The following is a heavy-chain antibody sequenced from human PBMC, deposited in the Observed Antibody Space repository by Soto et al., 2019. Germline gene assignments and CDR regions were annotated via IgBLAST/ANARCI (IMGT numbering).Heavy chain of an antibody. J-gene: IGHJ6*02. D-gene: IGHD2-2*01. V-gene: IGHV1-69*13. CDR3: ARDHLIVVVPAATSYYYYGMDV. CDR1: GGTFSSYA. CDR2: IIPIFGTA. Sequence: AVKVSCKASGGTFSSYAISWVRQAPGQGREWMGGIIPIFGTANYAQKFQGRVTITADESTSTAYMELSSLRSEDTAVYYCARDHLIVVVPAATSYYYYGMDVWGQGTTVTVSS.